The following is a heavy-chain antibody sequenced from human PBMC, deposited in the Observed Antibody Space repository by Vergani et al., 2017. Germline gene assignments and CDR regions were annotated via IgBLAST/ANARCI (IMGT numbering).Heavy chain of an antibody. J-gene: IGHJ5*01. V-gene: IGHV3-30*02. CDR3: VRGGLATIYNWFAP. CDR2: IRSDESRR. Sequence: QVQLVESGGGVVQPGGSLRLSCAASGFTFNSSGMHWVRQAPGKGLEWVASIRSDESRRYYGDSMEGPFTISRDNSKNTLYLQMKSLRPEDTAVYYCVRGGLATIYNWFAPWGQGTRVTVSS. D-gene: IGHD5-24*01. CDR1: GFTFNSSG.